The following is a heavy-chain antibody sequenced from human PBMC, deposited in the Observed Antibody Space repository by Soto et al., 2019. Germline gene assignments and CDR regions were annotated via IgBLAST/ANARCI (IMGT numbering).Heavy chain of an antibody. CDR3: ASGITMVRGVIITEYYFDY. D-gene: IGHD3-10*01. Sequence: SVKVSCKASGGTFSSYAISWVRQAPGQGLEWMGGIIPIFGTANYAQKFQGRVTITADKSTSTAYMELSSLRSEDTAVYYCASGITMVRGVIITEYYFDYWGREPWSPSP. CDR1: GGTFSSYA. V-gene: IGHV1-69*06. J-gene: IGHJ4*02. CDR2: IIPIFGTA.